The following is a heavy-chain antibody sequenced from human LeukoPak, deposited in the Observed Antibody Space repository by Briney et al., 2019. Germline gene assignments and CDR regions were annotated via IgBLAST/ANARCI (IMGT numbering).Heavy chain of an antibody. CDR3: ASFFSCSGGSCYTDLLPKPIYFDY. V-gene: IGHV1-2*06. J-gene: IGHJ4*02. CDR2: INPYSGGT. Sequence: GASVKVSCKASGYTFTGYYMHWVRQAPGQGLEWMGRINPYSGGTNYAQKFQGRVTMTRDTSISTAYMELSRLRSDDTAVYYCASFFSCSGGSCYTDLLPKPIYFDYWGQGTLVTVSS. D-gene: IGHD2-15*01. CDR1: GYTFTGYY.